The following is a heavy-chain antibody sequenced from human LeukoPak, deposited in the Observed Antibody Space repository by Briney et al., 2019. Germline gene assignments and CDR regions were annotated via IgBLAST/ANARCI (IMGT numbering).Heavy chain of an antibody. V-gene: IGHV3-43*01. CDR2: ISWDGGST. J-gene: IGHJ6*02. CDR1: GFTFDDYI. CDR3: AKAIYCSSTSCYWTREDYGMDV. D-gene: IGHD2-2*01. Sequence: GGSLRLSCAASGFTFDDYIMHWVRQAPGKGLEWVSLISWDGGSTYYADSVKGRFTISRDNSKNSLYLQMNSLRTEDTALYYCAKAIYCSSTSCYWTREDYGMDVWGQGTTVTVSS.